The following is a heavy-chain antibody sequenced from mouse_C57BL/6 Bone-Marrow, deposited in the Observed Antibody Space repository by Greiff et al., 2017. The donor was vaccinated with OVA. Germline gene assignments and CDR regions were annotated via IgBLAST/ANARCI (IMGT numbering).Heavy chain of an antibody. CDR1: GFSFNTYA. Sequence: DVKLVESGGGLVQPKGSLKLSCAASGFSFNTYAMNWVRQAPGKGLEWVARIRSKSNNYATYYADSVKDRFTISRDDSESMLYLQMNNLKTEDTAMYYCVRHNYGNYGTYWGQGTLVTVSA. D-gene: IGHD2-1*01. J-gene: IGHJ3*01. CDR3: VRHNYGNYGTY. CDR2: IRSKSNNYAT. V-gene: IGHV10-1*01.